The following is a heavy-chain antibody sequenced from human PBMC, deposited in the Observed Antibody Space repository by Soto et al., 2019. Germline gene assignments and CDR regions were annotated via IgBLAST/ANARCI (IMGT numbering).Heavy chain of an antibody. J-gene: IGHJ6*03. Sequence: ASVKVSCKASGYTFTSYAMHWVRQAPGQRLEWMGWINAGNGNTKYSQKFQGRVTITRDTSASTAYMELSSLRSEDTAVYYCAIDGDRRYGSGIYYYYYMDVWGKGTTVTVSS. D-gene: IGHD3-10*01. CDR2: INAGNGNT. CDR3: AIDGDRRYGSGIYYYYYMDV. V-gene: IGHV1-3*01. CDR1: GYTFTSYA.